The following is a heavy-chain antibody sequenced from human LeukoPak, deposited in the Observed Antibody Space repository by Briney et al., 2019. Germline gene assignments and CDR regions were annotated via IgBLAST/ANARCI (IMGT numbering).Heavy chain of an antibody. V-gene: IGHV3-23*01. Sequence: TGGSLRLSCAASGFTFSSYAMSWVRQAPGNGLEWVSAISGPGGGTYYADSVKGRFTISRDNSKNTLYLQMNSLRAEDTAVYYCAKPRGGLRFLEWLLYWDYWGQGTLVTVSS. J-gene: IGHJ4*02. CDR1: GFTFSSYA. CDR3: AKPRGGLRFLEWLLYWDY. D-gene: IGHD3-3*01. CDR2: ISGPGGGT.